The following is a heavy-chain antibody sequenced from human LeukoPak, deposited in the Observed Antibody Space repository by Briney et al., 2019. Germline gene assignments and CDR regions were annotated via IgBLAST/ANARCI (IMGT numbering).Heavy chain of an antibody. CDR2: INPNSGGT. CDR3: TRALGSDY. D-gene: IGHD1-26*01. CDR1: GYTFTDYY. V-gene: IGHV1-2*02. J-gene: IGHJ4*02. Sequence: ASVKVSCKPSGYTFTDYYMNWVRQAPGQGLEWMGWINPNSGGTNYAQKFQGRVTITRDTSISTAYMELSSLYSDDTAMYYCTRALGSDYWGQGTLVTVSS.